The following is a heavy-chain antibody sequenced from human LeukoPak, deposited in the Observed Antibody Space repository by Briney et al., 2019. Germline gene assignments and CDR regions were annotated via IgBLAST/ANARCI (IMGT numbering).Heavy chain of an antibody. D-gene: IGHD3-10*01. J-gene: IGHJ3*02. CDR2: IYYSGRT. V-gene: IGHV4-30-4*01. CDR1: GGSISSGDYY. CDR3: ARAWHKIGSGSYYNREPFDI. Sequence: PSETLSLTCTVSGGSISSGDYYWSWIRQPPGKGLEWIGYIYYSGRTYYNPSLKSRVTISVDTSKNQFSLKLSSVPAADTAVYYCARAWHKIGSGSYYNREPFDIWGQGTMVTDSS.